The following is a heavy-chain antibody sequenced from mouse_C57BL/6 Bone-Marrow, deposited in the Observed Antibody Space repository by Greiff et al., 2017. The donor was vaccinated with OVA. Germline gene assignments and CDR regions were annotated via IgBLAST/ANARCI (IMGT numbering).Heavy chain of an antibody. CDR2: INPYNGGT. CDR3: AREGPITTVFDY. CDR1: GYTFTDYY. J-gene: IGHJ2*01. D-gene: IGHD1-1*01. V-gene: IGHV1-19*01. Sequence: VQLKHSGPVLVKPGASVKMSCKASGYTFTDYYMNWVKQSHGKSLEWIGVINPYNGGTSYNQKFKGKATLTVDKSSSTAYMELNSLTSEDSAVYYCAREGPITTVFDYWGQGTTLTVSS.